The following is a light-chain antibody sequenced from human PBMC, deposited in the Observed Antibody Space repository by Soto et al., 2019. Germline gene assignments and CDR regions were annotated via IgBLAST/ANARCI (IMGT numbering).Light chain of an antibody. J-gene: IGKJ5*01. CDR2: DAS. V-gene: IGKV3-11*01. Sequence: NVFTLSLSTLSLTPKERATLSCMASQSVNNYLAWYQQRPGQAPRLLIYDASNRATCIPARFSGSGSWTDFTLTISSLEPGDFAVYYCPQRKNWQVTFCQGTLLEIK. CDR1: QSVNNY. CDR3: PQRKNWQVT.